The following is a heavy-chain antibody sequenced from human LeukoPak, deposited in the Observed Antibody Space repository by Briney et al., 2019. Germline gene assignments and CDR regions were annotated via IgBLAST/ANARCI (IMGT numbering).Heavy chain of an antibody. V-gene: IGHV3-21*01. CDR3: ASLLSVTMVRGSYLTY. J-gene: IGHJ4*02. CDR2: ISSSSSYI. Sequence: GGSLRLSCAASGFTFSSYSMNWVRQAPGKGLEWVSSISSSSSYIYYADSVKGRFTISRDNAKNSLYLQMNSLRAEDTAVYYCASLLSVTMVRGSYLTYWGQGTLVTVSS. D-gene: IGHD3-10*01. CDR1: GFTFSSYS.